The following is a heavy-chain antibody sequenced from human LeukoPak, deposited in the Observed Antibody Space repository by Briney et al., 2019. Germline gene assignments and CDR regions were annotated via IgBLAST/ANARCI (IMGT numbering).Heavy chain of an antibody. CDR3: ASYCSTTSCPFDY. Sequence: SETLSLTCTVSGGSIRSGGYHWGWIRQPPGKGLEWIGYIYHGGNTYYNPSLKSRVTISIDRSKNQFSLRLTSVTAADTAVYYCASYCSTTSCPFDYWGQGTLVTVSS. J-gene: IGHJ4*02. CDR1: GGSIRSGGYH. D-gene: IGHD2-2*01. CDR2: IYHGGNT. V-gene: IGHV4-30-2*01.